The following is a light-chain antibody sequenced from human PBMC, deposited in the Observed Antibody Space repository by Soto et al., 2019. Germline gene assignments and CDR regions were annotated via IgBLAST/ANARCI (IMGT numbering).Light chain of an antibody. CDR1: QGISNY. V-gene: IGKV1-27*01. J-gene: IGKJ4*01. CDR3: PKYTNAPT. Sequence: DIQMTQSPSSLSASVGDRVTITCRESQGISNYLAWYQQIPGKVPKLLISAASTLQSGVPSRFSGSGSGTEFTLTISSLQPEDVATYYSPKYTNAPTFGGGTKVEIK. CDR2: AAS.